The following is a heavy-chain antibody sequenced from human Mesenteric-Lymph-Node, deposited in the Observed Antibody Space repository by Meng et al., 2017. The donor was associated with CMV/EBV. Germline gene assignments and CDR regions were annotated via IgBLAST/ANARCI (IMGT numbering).Heavy chain of an antibody. D-gene: IGHD2-2*01. CDR1: GFTFGDFG. CDR3: ARDRQYCTSTNCYWNYYYYGMDV. Sequence: GGSLRLSCAASGFTFGDFGMNWVRQAPGKGLQWVSGIRWNGDSTGYADSVKGRFTVSRDNAKNSLFLQMNSLRAEDTAVYYCARDRQYCTSTNCYWNYYYYGMDVWGQGTTVTVSS. V-gene: IGHV3-20*04. CDR2: IRWNGDST. J-gene: IGHJ6*02.